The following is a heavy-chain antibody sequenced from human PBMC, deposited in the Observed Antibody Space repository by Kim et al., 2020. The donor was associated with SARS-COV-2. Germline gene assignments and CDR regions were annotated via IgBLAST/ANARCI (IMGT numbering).Heavy chain of an antibody. V-gene: IGHV3-11*06. J-gene: IGHJ6*04. CDR3: ARFRSMLDYYYYYGMDF. Sequence: VKGRFTISRDNAKNSLYLQMNRLRAEDTAVYYCARFRSMLDYYYYYGMDFWGKGTTVTVPS. D-gene: IGHD6-13*01.